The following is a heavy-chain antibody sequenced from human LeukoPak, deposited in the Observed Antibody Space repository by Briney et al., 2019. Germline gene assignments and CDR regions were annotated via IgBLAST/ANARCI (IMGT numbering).Heavy chain of an antibody. CDR2: IYYSGDT. CDR1: GDSIRDFY. Sequence: PSETLSLTCTVSGDSIRDFYWSFIRQPPGKGLEWIGYIYYSGDTNYNPSLRSRVTMSLDTSKNQFSLNLTSVTAADTAVYYRATTFYSWSSRYFEYWGQGTLVTVSS. D-gene: IGHD6-6*01. J-gene: IGHJ4*02. CDR3: ATTFYSWSSRYFEY. V-gene: IGHV4-59*01.